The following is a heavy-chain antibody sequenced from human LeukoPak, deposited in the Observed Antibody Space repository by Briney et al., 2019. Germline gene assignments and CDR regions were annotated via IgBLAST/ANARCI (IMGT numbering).Heavy chain of an antibody. D-gene: IGHD3-22*01. CDR1: GFTFRSYA. CDR3: ARAPEGLYDSSGY. CDR2: ISGSDGTT. V-gene: IGHV3-23*01. Sequence: GGSLRLSCAASGFTFRSYAMSWVRQAPGKGLEWVSTISGSDGTTYYTASVKGRFTISRDNAKNSLYLQMNSLRAEDTAVYYCARAPEGLYDSSGYWGQGTLVTVSS. J-gene: IGHJ4*02.